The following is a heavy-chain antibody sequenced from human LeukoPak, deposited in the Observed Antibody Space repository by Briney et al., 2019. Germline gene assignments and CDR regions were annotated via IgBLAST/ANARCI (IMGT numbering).Heavy chain of an antibody. Sequence: PSETLSLTCTVSGGSFNRYYWSWIRQPPGKGLEWIGYIYYSGSTSYNPSLKSRVTISVDTSKNQFSLKLSSVTAADTALYYCARSKQIDNWFDPWGQGTLVTVSS. CDR2: IYYSGST. CDR1: GGSFNRYY. D-gene: IGHD2-21*01. V-gene: IGHV4-59*12. CDR3: ARSKQIDNWFDP. J-gene: IGHJ5*02.